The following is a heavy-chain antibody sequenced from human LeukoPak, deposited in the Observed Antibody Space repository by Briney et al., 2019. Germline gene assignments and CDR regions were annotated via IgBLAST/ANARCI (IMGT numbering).Heavy chain of an antibody. CDR2: ISGRGDGT. CDR3: AKDYYYDSSGYYSGGAFDV. J-gene: IGHJ3*01. CDR1: GFTFSAFG. V-gene: IGHV3-23*01. Sequence: GGSLRLSCAASGFTFSAFGMSWVRQAPGKGLEWVSSISGRGDGTDHAESVKGRFTVSRENFKTTVFLQMNSLRVEDTAVYYCAKDYYYDSSGYYSGGAFDVWGQGTMVTVSS. D-gene: IGHD3-22*01.